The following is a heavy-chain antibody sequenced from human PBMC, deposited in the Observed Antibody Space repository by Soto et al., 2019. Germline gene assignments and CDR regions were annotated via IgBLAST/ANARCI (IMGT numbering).Heavy chain of an antibody. D-gene: IGHD2-21*01. CDR2: ISAYNGST. V-gene: IGHV1-18*01. CDR3: AIGAPPIYRRPYYYYRMAF. J-gene: IGHJ6*02. CDR1: GYTFTSYG. Sequence: ASVKVSCKASGYTFTSYGISWVRQAPGQGLEWMGWISAYNGSTNYAQKLQGRATMTRDTSTRTAYMELSSLRSEDTAVYYCAIGAPPIYRRPYYYYRMAFWGQGTTVTGSS.